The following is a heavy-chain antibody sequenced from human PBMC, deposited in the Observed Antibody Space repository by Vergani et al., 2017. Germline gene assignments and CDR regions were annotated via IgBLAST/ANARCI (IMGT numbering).Heavy chain of an antibody. CDR1: GFTFSTYW. J-gene: IGHJ4*02. CDR2: IKQDGSEK. Sequence: EVQLVESGGGLVQPGGSLRLSCAASGFTFSTYWMSWVRQAPGKGLEWVDNIKQDGSEKSYVDSVKGRFTISRDNAKNSLYLQMNSLRAEDTAVYYCARDSRLGMVVAATVFDYWGQGTLVTVSS. V-gene: IGHV3-7*01. CDR3: ARDSRLGMVVAATVFDY. D-gene: IGHD2-15*01.